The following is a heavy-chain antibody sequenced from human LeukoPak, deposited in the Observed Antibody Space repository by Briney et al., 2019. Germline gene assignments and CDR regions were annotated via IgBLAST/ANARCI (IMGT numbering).Heavy chain of an antibody. CDR1: GGSFSGYY. CDR2: INHSGST. Sequence: SETLSLTCAVYGGSFSGYYWSWIRQPPGKGLEWIGEINHSGSTNYNPSLKSRVTISVDTSKNQFSLKLSSVTAADTAVYYCARQGANYYYYMDVWGKGTTVTVSS. V-gene: IGHV4-34*01. J-gene: IGHJ6*03. D-gene: IGHD4/OR15-4a*01. CDR3: ARQGANYYYYMDV.